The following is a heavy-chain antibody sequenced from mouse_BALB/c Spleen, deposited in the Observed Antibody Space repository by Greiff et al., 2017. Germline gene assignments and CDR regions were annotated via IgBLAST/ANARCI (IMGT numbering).Heavy chain of an antibody. J-gene: IGHJ3*01. D-gene: IGHD1-2*01. Sequence: EVMLVESGGGLVKPGGSLKLSCAASGFTFSSYTMSWVRQTPEKRLEWVATISSGGSYTYYPDSVKGRFTISRDNAKNTLYLQMSSLKSEDTAMYYCTRDQNYGYWFAYWGQGTLVTVSA. V-gene: IGHV5-6-4*01. CDR3: TRDQNYGYWFAY. CDR1: GFTFSSYT. CDR2: ISSGGSYT.